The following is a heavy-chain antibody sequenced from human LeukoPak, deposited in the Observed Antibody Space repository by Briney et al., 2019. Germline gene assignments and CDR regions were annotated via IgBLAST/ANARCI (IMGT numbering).Heavy chain of an antibody. V-gene: IGHV1-69*05. Sequence: LKVSCKASVGTISSYAISWVRNAPGQGLECMGGIIPIFGTANYAQKFQGRVTITTDGSTSTAYMELSSLRSEDTAVYYCARGSPGSGYSGIDYWGQGTLVTVSS. J-gene: IGHJ4*02. CDR1: VGTISSYA. D-gene: IGHD5-12*01. CDR2: IIPIFGTA. CDR3: ARGSPGSGYSGIDY.